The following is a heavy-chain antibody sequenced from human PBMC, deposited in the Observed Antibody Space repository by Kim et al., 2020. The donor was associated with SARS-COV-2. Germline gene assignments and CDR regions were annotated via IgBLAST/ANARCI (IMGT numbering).Heavy chain of an antibody. V-gene: IGHV4-59*08. CDR1: GGSISSYY. CDR2: IYYSGST. CDR3: ARHLPLYYYYYGMGV. J-gene: IGHJ6*02. Sequence: SETLSLTCTVSGGSISSYYWSWIRQPPGKGLEWIGYIYYSGSTNYNPSLKSRVTISVDTSKNQFSLNLSSVTAADTAVYYCARHLPLYYYYYGMGVWGQGTTGTVSS.